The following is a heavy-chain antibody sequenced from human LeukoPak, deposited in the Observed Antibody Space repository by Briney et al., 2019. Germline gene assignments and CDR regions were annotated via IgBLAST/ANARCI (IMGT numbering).Heavy chain of an antibody. CDR3: ARDSGVVDTAMVIN. Sequence: PGGSLRLSCAASGFTFSSYSMNWVRQAPGKGLEWVSSISSSSSYIYYADSVKGRFTISRDNAKNSLYLQMGSLRAEDTAVYYCARDSGVVDTAMVINWGQGTLVTVSS. CDR2: ISSSSSYI. J-gene: IGHJ4*02. D-gene: IGHD5-18*01. V-gene: IGHV3-21*01. CDR1: GFTFSSYS.